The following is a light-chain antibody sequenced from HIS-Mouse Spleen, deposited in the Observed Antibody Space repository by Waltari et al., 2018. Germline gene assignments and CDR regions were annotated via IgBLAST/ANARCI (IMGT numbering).Light chain of an antibody. CDR2: RNK. J-gene: IGLJ3*02. V-gene: IGLV1-47*01. CDR1: SSNIGSNY. Sequence: QSVLTQPPSASGTPGQRVTISCSGSSSNIGSNYVYWYQQLPGTAPKLLIYRNKQRPSGGPARCSGSKSGTSASLAISGLRSEDEADYYCAAWDDSLSGPVFGGGTKLTVL. CDR3: AAWDDSLSGPV.